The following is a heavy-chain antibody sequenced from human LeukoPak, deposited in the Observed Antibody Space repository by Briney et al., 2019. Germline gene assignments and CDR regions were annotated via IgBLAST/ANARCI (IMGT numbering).Heavy chain of an antibody. V-gene: IGHV4-38-2*01. D-gene: IGHD3-3*01. CDR2: IYHSGST. Sequence: SETLSLTCAVSGYSISSGYYWGWIRQPPGKGLEWIGSIYHSGSTYYNPSLKSRVTISVDTSKNQFSLKLSSVTAADTAVYYCARLRVNYDFWTDYWGQGTLVTVSS. CDR3: ARLRVNYDFWTDY. CDR1: GYSISSGYY. J-gene: IGHJ4*02.